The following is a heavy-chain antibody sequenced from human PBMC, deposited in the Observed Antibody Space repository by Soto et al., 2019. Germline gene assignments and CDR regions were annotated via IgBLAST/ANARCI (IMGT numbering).Heavy chain of an antibody. CDR2: IIPIFGTA. D-gene: IGHD6-13*01. V-gene: IGHV1-69*12. J-gene: IGHJ5*02. Sequence: QVQLVQSGAEVKKPGSSVKVSCKASGGTFSSYAISWVRQAPGQGLEWMGGIIPIFGTANYAQKFQGRVTIPGDRSMXTAYMELSSLRSEDTAVYYCARDGGEQQLANWFDPWGQGTLVTVSS. CDR3: ARDGGEQQLANWFDP. CDR1: GGTFSSYA.